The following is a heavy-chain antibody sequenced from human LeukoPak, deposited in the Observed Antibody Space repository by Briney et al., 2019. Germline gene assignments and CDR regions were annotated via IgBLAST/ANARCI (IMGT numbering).Heavy chain of an antibody. CDR2: INSDGSST. D-gene: IGHD2-2*01. CDR3: ARRVVVPAAPYYFDY. Sequence: GGSLRLSCAASGFIFSSYWMHWVRQAPGKGLVWVSRINSDGSSTSYADSVKGRFTISRDNAKNTLYPQMNSLRAEDTAVYYCARRVVVPAAPYYFDYWGQGTLVTVSS. J-gene: IGHJ4*02. V-gene: IGHV3-74*01. CDR1: GFIFSSYW.